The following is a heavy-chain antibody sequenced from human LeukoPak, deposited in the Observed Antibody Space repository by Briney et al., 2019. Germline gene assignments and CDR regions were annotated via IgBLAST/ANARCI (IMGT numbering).Heavy chain of an antibody. CDR3: AKDPSQYSGCSSTSCYPGAFDI. Sequence: PGGSLRLSCAASGFTFSSYAMSWVRQAPGKGLEWVSAVSGSGGSTYYADSVKGRFTISRDNSKNTLYLQMNSLRAEDTAVYYCAKDPSQYSGCSSTSCYPGAFDIWGQGTMVTVSS. CDR1: GFTFSSYA. V-gene: IGHV3-23*01. CDR2: VSGSGGST. J-gene: IGHJ3*02. D-gene: IGHD2-2*01.